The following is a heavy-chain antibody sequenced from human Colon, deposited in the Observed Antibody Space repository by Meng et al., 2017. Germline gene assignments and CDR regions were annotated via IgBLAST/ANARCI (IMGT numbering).Heavy chain of an antibody. J-gene: IGHJ5*02. CDR1: GFTFSSYA. CDR3: ARSLRWGDWFDP. Sequence: GGSLRLSCAASGFTFSSYAMHWVRQAPGKGLEWVAVISYDGSNKYYADSVKGRFTISRDNSKNTLYLQMNSLRAEDTAVYYCARSLRWGDWFDPWGQGNQV. CDR2: ISYDGSNK. D-gene: IGHD4-23*01. V-gene: IGHV3-30*01.